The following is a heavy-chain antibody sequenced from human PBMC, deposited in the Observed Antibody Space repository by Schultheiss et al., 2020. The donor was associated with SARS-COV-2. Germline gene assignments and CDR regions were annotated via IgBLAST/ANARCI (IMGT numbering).Heavy chain of an antibody. CDR1: GFTFSSYA. Sequence: GGSLRLSCAASGFTFSSYAMHWVRQAPGKGLEWVAVISYDGSNKYYADSVKGRFTISRDNSKNTLYLQMNSLRAEDTAVYYCAREMPPPTADFWSGYPEWYFDYWGQGTLVTVSS. CDR3: AREMPPPTADFWSGYPEWYFDY. J-gene: IGHJ4*02. CDR2: ISYDGSNK. V-gene: IGHV3-30*04. D-gene: IGHD3-3*01.